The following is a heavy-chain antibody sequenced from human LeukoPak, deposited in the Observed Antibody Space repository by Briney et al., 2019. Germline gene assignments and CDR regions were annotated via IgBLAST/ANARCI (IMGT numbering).Heavy chain of an antibody. Sequence: PGGSLRLSCVASGFTFSNYPMNWVRQAPGKGLEWVGRIKSKTDGGTRDYAAPVKGRFTISRDDSKNTLYLQMNSLKTEDTAVYYCTTFDYAAFLIWGQGTMVTVSS. CDR1: GFTFSNYP. CDR2: IKSKTDGGTR. CDR3: TTFDYAAFLI. D-gene: IGHD4/OR15-4a*01. J-gene: IGHJ3*02. V-gene: IGHV3-15*01.